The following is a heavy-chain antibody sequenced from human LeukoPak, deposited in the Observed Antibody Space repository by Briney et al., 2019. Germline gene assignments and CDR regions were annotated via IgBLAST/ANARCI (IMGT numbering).Heavy chain of an antibody. V-gene: IGHV3-21*01. J-gene: IGHJ6*02. Sequence: GGCLRLSCAASGFTFSSYSMNWVRQAPGKELEWVSSISSSSSYIYYADSVKGRFTISRDNAKNSLYLQMNSLRAEDTAVYYCARVYDSSGLMSYYYYYGMDVWGQGTTVTVSS. CDR2: ISSSSSYI. D-gene: IGHD3-22*01. CDR3: ARVYDSSGLMSYYYYYGMDV. CDR1: GFTFSSYS.